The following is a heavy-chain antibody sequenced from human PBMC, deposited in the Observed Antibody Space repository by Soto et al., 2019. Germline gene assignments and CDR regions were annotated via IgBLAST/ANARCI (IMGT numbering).Heavy chain of an antibody. V-gene: IGHV5-51*01. CDR1: GYSFTSYW. J-gene: IGHJ6*02. CDR3: ARSYCSGGSCYSNYYYYYGMDV. Sequence: RGESLKISCKGSGYSFTSYWIGWVRQMPGKGLEWMGIIYPGDSDTRYSPSFQGQVTISADKSISTAYLQWSSLKASDTAMYYCARSYCSGGSCYSNYYYYYGMDVWGQGTTVTVSS. D-gene: IGHD2-15*01. CDR2: IYPGDSDT.